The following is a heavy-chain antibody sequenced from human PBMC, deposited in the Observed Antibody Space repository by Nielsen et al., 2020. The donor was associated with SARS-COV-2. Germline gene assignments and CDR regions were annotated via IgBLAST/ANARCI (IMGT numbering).Heavy chain of an antibody. CDR3: AREAYDFWSGYHFDY. CDR2: IYYSGST. Sequence: SETLSLTCTVSGGSISRSSYYWGWIRQPPGKGLEWIGNIYYSGSTYYNPSLKSRVTISVDTSKNQFSLKLSSVTAADTAVYYCAREAYDFWSGYHFDYWGQGTLVTVSS. D-gene: IGHD3-3*01. V-gene: IGHV4-39*07. J-gene: IGHJ4*02. CDR1: GGSISRSSYY.